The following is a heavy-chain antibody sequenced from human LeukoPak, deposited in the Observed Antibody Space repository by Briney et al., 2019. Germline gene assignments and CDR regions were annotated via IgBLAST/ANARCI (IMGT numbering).Heavy chain of an antibody. CDR1: GFTFSSYA. J-gene: IGHJ4*02. V-gene: IGHV3-30*04. D-gene: IGHD3/OR15-3a*01. CDR2: ISYDGSNK. CDR3: ARDSGFSGTQRGEY. Sequence: PGRSLRLSCAASGFTFSSYAIHWVRQAPGKGLEWVAVISYDGSNKYYADSVKGRFTISRDNSKNTLYLQMNSLRAEDTAVYYCARDSGFSGTQRGEYWGQGTLVTVS.